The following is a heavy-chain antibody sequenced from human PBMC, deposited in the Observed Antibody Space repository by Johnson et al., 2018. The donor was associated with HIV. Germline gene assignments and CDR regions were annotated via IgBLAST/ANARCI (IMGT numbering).Heavy chain of an antibody. CDR3: AREYSSGYPDAFDI. CDR2: ISSSGSTI. V-gene: IGHV3-11*04. J-gene: IGHJ3*02. CDR1: GFTFSDYY. Sequence: QVQLVESGGGLVKPGGSLRLSCAASGFTFSDYYMSWIRQAPGKGLEWVAYISSSGSTIYYADSVKGRFTISRDNAKNSLYLQMNSLRAEDTDVYYCAREYSSGYPDAFDIWGQGTMVTVSS. D-gene: IGHD3-22*01.